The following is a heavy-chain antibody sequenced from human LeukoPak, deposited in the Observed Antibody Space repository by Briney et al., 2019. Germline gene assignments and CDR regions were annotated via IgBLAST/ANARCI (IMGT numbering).Heavy chain of an antibody. D-gene: IGHD2-15*01. Sequence: GGSLRLSCAASGFTFSSYWMSWVRQAPGKGLEWVSAMSSSDDGRYYAASVRGRFTISRDTSRSTLYLQMNSLRAEDAAVYYCAKAPVTSCRGAFCYPFDYWGQGTLVTVPS. J-gene: IGHJ4*02. CDR2: MSSSDDGR. CDR1: GFTFSSYW. V-gene: IGHV3-23*01. CDR3: AKAPVTSCRGAFCYPFDY.